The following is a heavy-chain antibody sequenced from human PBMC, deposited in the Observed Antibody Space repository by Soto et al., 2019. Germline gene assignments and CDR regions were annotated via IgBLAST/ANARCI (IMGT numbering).Heavy chain of an antibody. CDR3: ARDSSYSSSWYSPNSFDI. CDR1: GFTFSSYE. Sequence: GGSLRLSCAASGFTFSSYEMNWVRQAPGKGLEWVSYISSSGSTIYYADSVKGRFTISRDNAKNSLYLQMNSLRDEDTAVYYCARDSSYSSSWYSPNSFDIWGQGTMVTVSS. CDR2: ISSSGSTI. V-gene: IGHV3-48*03. J-gene: IGHJ3*02. D-gene: IGHD6-13*01.